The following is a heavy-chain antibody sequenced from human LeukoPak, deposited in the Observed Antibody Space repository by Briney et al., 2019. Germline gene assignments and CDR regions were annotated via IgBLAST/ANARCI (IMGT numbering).Heavy chain of an antibody. J-gene: IGHJ3*02. V-gene: IGHV4-39*07. CDR1: GASISSGRNY. CDR3: ARSDGYGLVGI. D-gene: IGHD3-10*01. CDR2: IYSSGST. Sequence: SGALSLTCSVSGASISSGRNYWGWTRQPPGKTLEWIGSIYSSGSTYYNPSLKRGVIIMTDPPKNHFSLSLSSVTAAATTVYSCARSDGYGLVGIWGQGTMVTVSS.